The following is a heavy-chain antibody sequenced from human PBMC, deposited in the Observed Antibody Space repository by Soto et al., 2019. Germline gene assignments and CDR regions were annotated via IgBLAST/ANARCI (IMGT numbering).Heavy chain of an antibody. Sequence: QVQLVQSGAEMKEPGSSVKVSCKTSGGTFSSSAISWLRPAPGQGLEWMGGIIPLFRTPDYAQKFQGRVTIASDESTSTAYMELSSLRSEDTAVYYCARDNDRLQLGGNYYYMLDVWGQGTTITVSS. CDR1: GGTFSSSA. D-gene: IGHD4-4*01. J-gene: IGHJ6*02. CDR3: ARDNDRLQLGGNYYYMLDV. CDR2: IIPLFRTP. V-gene: IGHV1-69*05.